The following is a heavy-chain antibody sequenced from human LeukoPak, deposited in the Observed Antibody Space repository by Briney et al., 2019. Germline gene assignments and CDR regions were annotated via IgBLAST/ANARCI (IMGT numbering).Heavy chain of an antibody. CDR2: IRFDENDI. J-gene: IGHJ3*02. Sequence: PGGSLRLSCAVSGFSVRNYVIHCVRQAPGKGLEWVALIRFDENDIYYADFVRGRFTISRDNSKNTVYLQMNSLQVEDTAVYYCAKESSAFDIWGQGTRVTVSS. CDR1: GFSVRNYV. CDR3: AKESSAFDI. D-gene: IGHD6-6*01. V-gene: IGHV3-30*02.